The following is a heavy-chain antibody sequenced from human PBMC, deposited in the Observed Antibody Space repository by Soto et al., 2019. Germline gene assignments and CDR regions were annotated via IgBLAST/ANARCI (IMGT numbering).Heavy chain of an antibody. CDR1: GFTFSSYS. CDR2: ISSSSSYT. Sequence: GGSLRLSCAASGFTFSSYSMNWVRQAPGKGLEWVSSISSSSSYTYYADSVKGRFTISRDNAKNSLYLQMNSLRAEDTAVYYCARDQRTGDAFDIWGQGTMVTVSS. CDR3: ARDQRTGDAFDI. V-gene: IGHV3-21*01. J-gene: IGHJ3*02.